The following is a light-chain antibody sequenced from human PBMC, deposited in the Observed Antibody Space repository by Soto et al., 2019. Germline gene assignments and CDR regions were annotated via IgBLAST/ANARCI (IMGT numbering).Light chain of an antibody. Sequence: QSVLTQPASVSGSHGQSITISCPGTSSDVGSYNLVSWYQQHPGKAPKLMIYEGSKRPSGVSNRFSGSKSGNTASLTISGLQAEDDADYYCCTYASNSTPRYVVGTGTKVTV. J-gene: IGLJ1*01. CDR1: SSDVGSYNL. CDR2: EGS. V-gene: IGLV2-23*01. CDR3: CTYASNSTPRYV.